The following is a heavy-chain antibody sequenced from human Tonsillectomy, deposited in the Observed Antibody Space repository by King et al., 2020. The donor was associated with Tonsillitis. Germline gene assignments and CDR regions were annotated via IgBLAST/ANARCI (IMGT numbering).Heavy chain of an antibody. D-gene: IGHD3-22*01. CDR2: IYPGDSDT. CDR1: GYSFTSYW. V-gene: IGHV5-51*01. Sequence: VQLVESGAEVKKPGESLKISCKGSGYSFTSYWIGWVRQMPGKGLEWMGIIYPGDSDTRYSPSFQGQVTISADKSIITAYLQWSSLKASDPAMYYCARGEVGYYYDSSGEYYFDYWGQGTLVTVSS. CDR3: ARGEVGYYYDSSGEYYFDY. J-gene: IGHJ4*02.